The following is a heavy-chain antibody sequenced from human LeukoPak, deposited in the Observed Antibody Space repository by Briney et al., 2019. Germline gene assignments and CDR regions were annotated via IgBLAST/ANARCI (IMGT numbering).Heavy chain of an antibody. CDR3: ARARSSYGYGDAFYI. Sequence: GASLRLSCAASGFTFSTYAMTWVRQPPGKGLEWVSLISVTGGSTYYAHSVKGPFTISRDNYKNTLYLQMNSLRAEDTRVYYCARARSSYGYGDAFYIWGQGKMVTVSS. CDR2: ISVTGGST. J-gene: IGHJ3*02. D-gene: IGHD5-18*01. CDR1: GFTFSTYA. V-gene: IGHV3-23*01.